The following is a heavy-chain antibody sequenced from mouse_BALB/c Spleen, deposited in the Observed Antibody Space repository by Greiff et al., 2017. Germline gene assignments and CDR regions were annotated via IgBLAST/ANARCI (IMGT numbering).Heavy chain of an antibody. CDR3: ARHYGSSYWYFDV. J-gene: IGHJ1*01. V-gene: IGHV5-17*02. CDR2: ISSGSSTI. CDR1: GFTFSSFG. D-gene: IGHD1-1*01. Sequence: EVMLVESGGGLVQPGGSRKLSCAASGFTFSSFGMHWVRQAPEKGLEWVAYISSGSSTIYYADTVKGRFTISRDNPKNTLFLQMTSLRSEDTAMYYCARHYGSSYWYFDVWGAGTTVTVSS.